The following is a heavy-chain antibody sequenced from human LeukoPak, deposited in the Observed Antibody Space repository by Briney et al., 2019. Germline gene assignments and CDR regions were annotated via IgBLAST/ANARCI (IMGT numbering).Heavy chain of an antibody. V-gene: IGHV1-18*01. CDR2: ISAYKGNT. D-gene: IGHD2-15*01. Sequence: AAVKVSCKASGYTFTSYGISWVRQAPGQGLERLGLISAYKGNTNYAQKLQGRVTMTTDTSTSTAYMELRSLRSDDTAVYYCARNNRPYCSGGSCYSFFFDYWGQGTLVTVSS. J-gene: IGHJ4*02. CDR3: ARNNRPYCSGGSCYSFFFDY. CDR1: GYTFTSYG.